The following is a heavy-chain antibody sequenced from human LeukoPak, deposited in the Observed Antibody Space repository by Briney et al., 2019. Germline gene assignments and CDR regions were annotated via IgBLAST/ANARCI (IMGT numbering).Heavy chain of an antibody. CDR3: ARGLYDSDAFHI. J-gene: IGHJ3*02. D-gene: IGHD3-22*01. Sequence: PSETLSLTCTVSGGSISSSSYYWGWIRQPPGKGLEWIGSIYYSESTYSNPSLKSRVTISVDTSKNHFSLKLSSVTAADTAVYYCARGLYDSDAFHIWGQGTMVTVSS. CDR2: IYYSEST. V-gene: IGHV4-39*07. CDR1: GGSISSSSYY.